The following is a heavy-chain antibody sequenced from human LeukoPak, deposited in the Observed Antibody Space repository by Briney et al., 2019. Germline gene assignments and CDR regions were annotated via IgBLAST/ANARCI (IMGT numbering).Heavy chain of an antibody. Sequence: PSQTLSLTCTVSGGSISSGNYYWSWIRQPAGKGLEWIGRIYTSGSTNYNPSLKSRVTISVDTSKNQFSLKLSSVTAADTAVYYCARDITTAPDAFDIWGQGTMVTVSS. J-gene: IGHJ3*02. CDR1: GGSISSGNYY. CDR3: ARDITTAPDAFDI. D-gene: IGHD6-25*01. CDR2: IYTSGST. V-gene: IGHV4-61*02.